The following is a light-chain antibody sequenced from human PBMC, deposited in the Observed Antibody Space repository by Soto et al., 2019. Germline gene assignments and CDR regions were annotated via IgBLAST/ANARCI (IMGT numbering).Light chain of an antibody. Sequence: DIQMTQSPSSLSASVGDRVTITCRASQSITGYLNWYQQKPGKAPKLLIYAASNLQSGVPSRFSGSGSGTDFTLTISSLQRDDFATYFCQQSLGIPYTFGQGTRLETK. CDR3: QQSLGIPYT. CDR2: AAS. V-gene: IGKV1-39*01. CDR1: QSITGY. J-gene: IGKJ2*01.